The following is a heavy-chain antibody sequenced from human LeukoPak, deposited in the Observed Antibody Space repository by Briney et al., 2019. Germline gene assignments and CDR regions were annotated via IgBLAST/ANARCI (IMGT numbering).Heavy chain of an antibody. J-gene: IGHJ6*03. CDR3: ARDLLGYNYYYMDV. V-gene: IGHV3-21*01. Sequence: GGSLRLSCAASGFTFSSYNMNWVRQAPGKGLEWGSSISSSDSYIYYADSVKGRFTISRDNAKNSLFLQMNSLRAEDTAVYYCARDLLGYNYYYMDVWGKGTTVTVSS. CDR1: GFTFSSYN. CDR2: ISSSDSYI. D-gene: IGHD3-16*02.